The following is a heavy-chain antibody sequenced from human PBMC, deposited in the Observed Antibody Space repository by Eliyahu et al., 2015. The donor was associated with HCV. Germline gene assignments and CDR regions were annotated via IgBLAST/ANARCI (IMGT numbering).Heavy chain of an antibody. V-gene: IGHV3-49*05. CDR2: IRRKAYGGTT. CDR1: GFTXGDFA. CDR3: TTAHDYSDYFDY. D-gene: IGHD4-11*01. J-gene: IGHJ4*02. Sequence: EVQLVESGGGLGKPGRSLRLSXSASGFTXGDFAMSWFRXAPGKGLEWVGXIRRKAYGGTTEYAASVKGRFTISRDDSKSIAYLQMNSLKTEDTAVYYCTTAHDYSDYFDYWGQGPLVTVSS.